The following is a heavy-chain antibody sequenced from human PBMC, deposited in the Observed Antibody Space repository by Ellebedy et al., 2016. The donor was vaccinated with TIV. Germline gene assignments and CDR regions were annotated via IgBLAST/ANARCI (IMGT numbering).Heavy chain of an antibody. CDR1: GGTFSSYA. D-gene: IGHD1-14*01. Sequence: ASVKVSCKASGGTFSSYAISWVRQAPGQGLEWMGGIIPIFGAANYAQKFQGRVTITADESTSTAHMELSSLRSEDTAVYYCAAQASLADPSVYYFDYWGQGTLVTVSS. CDR3: AAQASLADPSVYYFDY. CDR2: IIPIFGAA. V-gene: IGHV1-69*13. J-gene: IGHJ4*02.